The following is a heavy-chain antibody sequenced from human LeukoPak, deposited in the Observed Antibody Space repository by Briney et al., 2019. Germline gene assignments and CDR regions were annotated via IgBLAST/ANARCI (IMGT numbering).Heavy chain of an antibody. CDR2: IYSGGST. CDR3: AKISWDGRGTFY. CDR1: GFTVSSNY. D-gene: IGHD2-15*01. Sequence: GGSLRLSCAASGFTVSSNYMSWVRQAPGKELEWVSVIYSGGSTYYADSVKGRFTISRDNSKNTLYLQMNSLRAEDTAVYCCAKISWDGRGTFYWGQGTLVTVSS. J-gene: IGHJ4*02. V-gene: IGHV3-66*01.